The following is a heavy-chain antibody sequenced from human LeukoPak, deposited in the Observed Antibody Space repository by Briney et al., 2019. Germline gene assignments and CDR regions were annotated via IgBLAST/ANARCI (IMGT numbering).Heavy chain of an antibody. CDR3: AGDGLWELSPYFDY. Sequence: PGGSLRLSCAASGFTFDDYGMSWVRQAPGKGLEWVSGINWNGGSTGYADSVKGRFTISRDNAKNSPYLQMNSLRAEDTALYYCAGDGLWELSPYFDYWGQGTLVTVSS. V-gene: IGHV3-20*04. CDR2: INWNGGST. D-gene: IGHD1-26*01. J-gene: IGHJ4*02. CDR1: GFTFDDYG.